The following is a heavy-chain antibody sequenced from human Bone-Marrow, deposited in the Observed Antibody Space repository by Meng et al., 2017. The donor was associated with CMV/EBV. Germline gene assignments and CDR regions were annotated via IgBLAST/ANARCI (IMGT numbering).Heavy chain of an antibody. J-gene: IGHJ6*02. CDR2: IYHSGST. CDR1: GGYISSSNW. D-gene: IGHD2-2*01. CDR3: AKYCSSTSCQGSGMDV. V-gene: IGHV4-4*02. Sequence: GSLRLSCAVSGGYISSSNWWSWVRQPPGKGLEWIGEIYHSGSTNYNPSLKSRVTISVDKSKNQFTLKLSSVTAADTAVYYCAKYCSSTSCQGSGMDVWGQGTTVTVSS.